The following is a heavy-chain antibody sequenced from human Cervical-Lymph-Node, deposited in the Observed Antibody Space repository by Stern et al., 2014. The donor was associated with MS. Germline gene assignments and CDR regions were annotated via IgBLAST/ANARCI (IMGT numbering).Heavy chain of an antibody. CDR1: GFTFSSYF. CDR2: ISFDGTNE. Sequence: VQLVESGGGVVQPGKSLRLSCAAAGFTFSSYFMYWVRQAPGKGLEWVAVISFDGTNEYYADRVKGRFTISRDNSKNTLFLQMNSLRAEDTAVYYCAKEGAVLVKSYGLDVWGQGTTVTVS. CDR3: AKEGAVLVKSYGLDV. D-gene: IGHD2-21*01. V-gene: IGHV3-30*18. J-gene: IGHJ6*02.